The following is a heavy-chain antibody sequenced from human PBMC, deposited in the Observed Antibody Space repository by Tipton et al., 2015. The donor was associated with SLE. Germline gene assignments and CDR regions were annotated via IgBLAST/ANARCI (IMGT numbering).Heavy chain of an antibody. CDR1: GYSISSGYY. Sequence: GLVKPSETLSLTCTVSGYSISSGYYWGWIRQPPGKGPEWIGSIYHSGSTYYNPSLKSRVTISVDTSKNQFSLKLSSVTAADTAVYYCASEPFEFSNFDFWGQGTLVTVSS. D-gene: IGHD2/OR15-2a*01. V-gene: IGHV4-38-2*02. CDR3: ASEPFEFSNFDF. CDR2: IYHSGST. J-gene: IGHJ4*02.